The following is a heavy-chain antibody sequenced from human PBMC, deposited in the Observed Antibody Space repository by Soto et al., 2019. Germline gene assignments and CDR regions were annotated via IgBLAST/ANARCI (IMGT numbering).Heavy chain of an antibody. D-gene: IGHD3-22*01. CDR1: GFTFSSYG. V-gene: IGHV3-33*01. J-gene: IGHJ6*02. CDR3: ARDSVVVITSYYYYYCGMDV. CDR2: IWYDGSNK. Sequence: GGSLRLSCAASGFTFSSYGMHWVRQAPGKGLEWVAVIWYDGSNKYYADSVKGRFTISRDNSKNTLYLQMNSLRAEDTAVYYCARDSVVVITSYYYYYCGMDVWGQGTTVTVSS.